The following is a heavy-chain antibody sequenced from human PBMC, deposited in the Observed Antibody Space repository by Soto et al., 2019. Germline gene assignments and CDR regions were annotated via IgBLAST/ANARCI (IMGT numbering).Heavy chain of an antibody. D-gene: IGHD7-27*01. CDR2: ITINGNT. Sequence: SETLSLTCRFSVAYISDFSWSWIRHPAGKGLEWIGRITINGNTQKNPSFKSRVTMSIDTSRNHFSLNLQSATAADTALYYCARETGETWTYEAHWGPGTLVTVSS. V-gene: IGHV4-4*07. CDR3: ARETGETWTYEAH. J-gene: IGHJ1*01. CDR1: VAYISDFS.